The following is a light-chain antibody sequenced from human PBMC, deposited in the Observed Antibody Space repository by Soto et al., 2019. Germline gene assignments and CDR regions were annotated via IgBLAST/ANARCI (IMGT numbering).Light chain of an antibody. J-gene: IGKJ4*01. CDR3: QEYINWPSLT. CDR2: GAS. V-gene: IGKV3-15*01. CDR1: QSVRGN. Sequence: EIVLTQSPATLSVSPGERATLSCRASQSVRGNLAWYQQKPGQGPRLLIFGASTRATNIPARFSGSGSGTEFTLTISSLQSEDFAVYYCQEYINWPSLTFGGGTKVEIK.